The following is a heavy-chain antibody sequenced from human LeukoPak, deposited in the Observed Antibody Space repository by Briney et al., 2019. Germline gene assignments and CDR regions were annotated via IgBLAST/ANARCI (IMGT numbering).Heavy chain of an antibody. CDR2: VSSSGVNT. CDR3: AKRDRPCSGDCSAPYYFDY. CDR1: GFTFGDCA. D-gene: IGHD2-21*02. Sequence: PGGSLRLSCTASGFTFGDCAMRWVRQAPGKGLEWVSSVSSSGVNTYYADSVKGRFTISRDNSRNTVYLQINSLRAEDTATYYCAKRDRPCSGDCSAPYYFDYWGQGTLVTVSS. J-gene: IGHJ4*02. V-gene: IGHV3-23*01.